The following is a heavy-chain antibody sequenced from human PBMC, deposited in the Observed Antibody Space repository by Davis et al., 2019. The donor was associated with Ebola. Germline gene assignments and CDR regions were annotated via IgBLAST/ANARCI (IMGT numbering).Heavy chain of an antibody. Sequence: ASVKVSCKASGYTFTGYYMHWVRQAPGQGLEWMGWINPNSGGTNYAQKFQGWVTMTRDTSISTVYMELRSLTSDDTAVYYCARRGGSYFATGLDVWGQGTTVTVSS. CDR2: INPNSGGT. D-gene: IGHD3-10*01. J-gene: IGHJ6*02. V-gene: IGHV1-2*04. CDR1: GYTFTGYY. CDR3: ARRGGSYFATGLDV.